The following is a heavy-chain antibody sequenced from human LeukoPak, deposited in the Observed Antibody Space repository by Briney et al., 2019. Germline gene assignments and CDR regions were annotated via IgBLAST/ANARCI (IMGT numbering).Heavy chain of an antibody. CDR3: AKGSYYYDSSGPLDY. CDR2: IRYDGSNK. J-gene: IGHJ4*02. CDR1: GFTFSSYG. V-gene: IGHV3-30*02. Sequence: GGSLRLSCAASGFTFSSYGMHWVRQAPGKGLEWVAFIRYDGSNKYYADSVKGRFTISRDNSKNTLYLQMNSLRAEDTAVYYCAKGSYYYDSSGPLDYWGQGTLVTVSS. D-gene: IGHD3-22*01.